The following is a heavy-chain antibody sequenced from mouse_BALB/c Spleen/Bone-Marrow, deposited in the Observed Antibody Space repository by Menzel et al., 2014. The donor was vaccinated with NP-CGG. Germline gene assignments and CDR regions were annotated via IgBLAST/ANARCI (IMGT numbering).Heavy chain of an antibody. J-gene: IGHJ3*01. D-gene: IGHD2-1*01. CDR2: INPSSGYT. Sequence: VKLMESGAELARPGASVKMSCKASGYTFTSYTMHQVKQRPGQGLEWTGYINPSSGYTNYNQKFKDKATLTADKSSRTAYMQMSSLTSEDAAVDYCARSNGNYVLAYWGQGTLVTVSA. V-gene: IGHV1-4*01. CDR3: ARSNGNYVLAY. CDR1: GYTFTSYT.